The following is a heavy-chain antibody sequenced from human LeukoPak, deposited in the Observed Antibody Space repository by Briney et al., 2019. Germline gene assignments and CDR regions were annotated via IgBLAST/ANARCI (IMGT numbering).Heavy chain of an antibody. V-gene: IGHV1-2*02. J-gene: IGHJ4*02. CDR2: INPNDGDT. Sequence: ASVKVSCEASGYTFTDYHMHWVRQAPGHGFEWMGWINPNDGDTNYAQKFQGRVTMTRDTSISTAHMEVSRLRSDDTAVYYCARANFLYCSSSTCLFDYWGQGTLVTVSS. D-gene: IGHD2-2*01. CDR1: GYTFTDYH. CDR3: ARANFLYCSSSTCLFDY.